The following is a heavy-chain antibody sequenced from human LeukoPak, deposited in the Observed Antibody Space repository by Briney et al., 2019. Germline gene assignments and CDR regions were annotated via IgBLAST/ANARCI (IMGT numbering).Heavy chain of an antibody. CDR1: GGSFSGYY. CDR2: INHSGST. CDR3: ARHRYYDFWSGYYTNDY. J-gene: IGHJ4*02. V-gene: IGHV4-34*01. Sequence: SETLSLTCAVYGGSFSGYYWSWIRQPPGKGLEWIGEINHSGSTNYNPSLKSRVTISVDMSKNQFSLKLSSVTAADTAVYYCARHRYYDFWSGYYTNDYWGQGTLVTVSS. D-gene: IGHD3-3*01.